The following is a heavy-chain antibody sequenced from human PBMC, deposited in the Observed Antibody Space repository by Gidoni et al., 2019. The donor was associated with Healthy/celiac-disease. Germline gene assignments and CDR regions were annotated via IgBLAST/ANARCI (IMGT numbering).Heavy chain of an antibody. V-gene: IGHV3-13*01. D-gene: IGHD1-26*01. J-gene: IGHJ5*02. CDR1: GFTFSSYD. Sequence: EVQLVESGGGLVQPGGSLRLSCAASGFTFSSYDMHWVRQATGKGLEWVSAIGTAGDTYYPGSVKGRFTISRENAKNSLYLQMNSLRAGDTAVYYCAREAKGGWFDPWGQGTLVTVSS. CDR2: IGTAGDT. CDR3: AREAKGGWFDP.